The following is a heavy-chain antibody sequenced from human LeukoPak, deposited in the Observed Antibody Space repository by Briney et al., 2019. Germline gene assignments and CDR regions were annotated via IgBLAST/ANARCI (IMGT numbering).Heavy chain of an antibody. CDR2: INPNSGGT. J-gene: IGHJ5*02. CDR3: ARTPPSRYFDWSPRGYNWFDP. CDR1: GYTFTGYY. D-gene: IGHD3-9*01. V-gene: IGHV1-2*02. Sequence: ASVKVSCKASGYTFTGYYMHWVRQAPGQGLEWMGWINPNSGGTNYAQKFQGGVTMTRDTSISTAYMELSRLRSDDTAVYYCARTPPSRYFDWSPRGYNWFDPWGQGTLVTVSS.